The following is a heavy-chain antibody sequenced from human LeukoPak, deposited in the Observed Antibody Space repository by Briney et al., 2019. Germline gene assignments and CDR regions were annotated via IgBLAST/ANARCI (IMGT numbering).Heavy chain of an antibody. CDR2: INPNSGGT. J-gene: IGHJ4*02. CDR3: ARAGTSMVRGFDFDY. V-gene: IGHV1-2*02. D-gene: IGHD3-10*01. CDR1: GYTFTNYK. Sequence: ASVKVSCKASGYTFTNYKINWVRQAPGQGLEWMGWINPNSGGTNYAQKFQGRVTMTRDTSISTAYMELSRLRSDDTAVYYCARAGTSMVRGFDFDYWGQGTLVTVSS.